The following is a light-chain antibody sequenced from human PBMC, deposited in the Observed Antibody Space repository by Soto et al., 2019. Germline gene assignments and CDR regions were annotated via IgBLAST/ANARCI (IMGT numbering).Light chain of an antibody. Sequence: QSVLAQPASVSGSPGQSITISCTGTSGDVGGNDYVSWYQQHPGKAPKLMIFEVTNRPSGVPNRFSGSKSGKTASLTISRLQTEDEADYYCSSYTTNNHLVFGGGTQLT. V-gene: IGLV2-14*01. J-gene: IGLJ2*01. CDR3: SSYTTNNHLV. CDR2: EVT. CDR1: SGDVGGNDY.